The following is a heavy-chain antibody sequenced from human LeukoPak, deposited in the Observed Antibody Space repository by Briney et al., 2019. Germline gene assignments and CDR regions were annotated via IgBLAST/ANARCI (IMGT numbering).Heavy chain of an antibody. CDR1: GFTFSSYS. V-gene: IGHV3-48*01. CDR3: ARDLLGAFDY. CDR2: ISSSSSTI. D-gene: IGHD1-26*01. J-gene: IGHJ4*02. Sequence: AWGSLRLSCAASGFTFSSYSMNWVRQAPGKGLEWVSYISSSSSTIYYADSVKGRFTISRDNAKNSLYLQMNSLRAEDTAVYYCARDLLGAFDYWGQGTLVTVSS.